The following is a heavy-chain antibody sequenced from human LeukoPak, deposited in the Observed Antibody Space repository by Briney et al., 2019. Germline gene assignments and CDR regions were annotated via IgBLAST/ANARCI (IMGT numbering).Heavy chain of an antibody. J-gene: IGHJ3*01. V-gene: IGHV3-23*01. CDR2: ISGSGGTT. D-gene: IGHD6-19*01. Sequence: GGSLRLSCAASGFTFSSYAMNWVRQVPGQGLEWVSGISGSGGTTYYAVSVKGRFTISRDSSKNTVYLRMNSLRGEDTAVYYCAKGVPGSGWYSGFDAFEVWGQGTMVTVSS. CDR3: AKGVPGSGWYSGFDAFEV. CDR1: GFTFSSYA.